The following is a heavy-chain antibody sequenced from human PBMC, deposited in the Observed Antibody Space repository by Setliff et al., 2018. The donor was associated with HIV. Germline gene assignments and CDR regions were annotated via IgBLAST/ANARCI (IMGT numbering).Heavy chain of an antibody. CDR3: ARGVRDNSGWSSYYFDY. CDR2: IYYNGNT. CDR1: NYSISSAYY. V-gene: IGHV4-38-2*01. D-gene: IGHD6-19*01. J-gene: IGHJ4*02. Sequence: SETLSLTCAVSNYSISSAYYWGWIRHPPGKGLEWIGSIYYNGNTYYNPSLKSRVTISVDTSKKQFSLRLTSVTAADTAVYHCARGVRDNSGWSSYYFDYWGQGTLVTAPQ.